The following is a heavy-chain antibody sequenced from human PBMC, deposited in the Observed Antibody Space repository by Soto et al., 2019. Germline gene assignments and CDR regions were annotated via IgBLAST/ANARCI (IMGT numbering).Heavy chain of an antibody. V-gene: IGHV1-2*04. Sequence: GASVKVSCKASGYTFTGYYMHWVRQAPGQGLEWMGWINPNSGGTNYAQKFQGWVTMTRDTSISTAYMELSRLRSDDTAVYYCARAQDFEFHNWFDPWGQGTLVTVSS. J-gene: IGHJ5*02. CDR2: INPNSGGT. D-gene: IGHD3-10*01. CDR3: ARAQDFEFHNWFDP. CDR1: GYTFTGYY.